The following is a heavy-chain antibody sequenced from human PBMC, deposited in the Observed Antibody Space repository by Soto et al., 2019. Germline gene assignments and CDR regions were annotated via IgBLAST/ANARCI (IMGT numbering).Heavy chain of an antibody. CDR1: GFSLSTSGVG. D-gene: IGHD6-19*01. J-gene: IGHJ1*01. CDR2: IYWDDDK. Sequence: SGPTLVNPTQTLTLTCTFSGFSLSTSGVGVGWIRQPPGKALEWLALIYWDDDKRYSPSLKSRLTITKDTSKNQVVLTLTNMDPVDTATYYCAHRRGASGYSSGGEYFQHWGQGTLVTVSS. V-gene: IGHV2-5*02. CDR3: AHRRGASGYSSGGEYFQH.